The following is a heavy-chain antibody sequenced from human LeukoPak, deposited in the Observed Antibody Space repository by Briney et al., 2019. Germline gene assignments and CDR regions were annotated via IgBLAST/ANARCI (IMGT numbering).Heavy chain of an antibody. V-gene: IGHV3-21*01. Sequence: PGGSRRLSCAASGFTFRDYTMNWVRQAPGKGLEWVSAISKSGTYIKYADSVKGRFTVSRDNAKNSLFLQMNSLRVEDTAVYYCAREVFIVVEPAANTIDYWGQGTRFTVSS. D-gene: IGHD2-2*01. CDR1: GFTFRDYT. CDR3: AREVFIVVEPAANTIDY. J-gene: IGHJ4*02. CDR2: ISKSGTYI.